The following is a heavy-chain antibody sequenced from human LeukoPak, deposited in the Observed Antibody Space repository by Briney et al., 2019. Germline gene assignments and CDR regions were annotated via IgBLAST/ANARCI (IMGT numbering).Heavy chain of an antibody. V-gene: IGHV3-11*01. D-gene: IGHD3-10*01. CDR2: ISSSGSTI. Sequence: PGRSLRLSCAASGFTFSDYYMSWIRQAPGKGLEWVSYISSSGSTIYYADSVKGRFTISRDNAKNSLYLQMNSLRAEDTAVYYCARAKPKNMVRGLIMRRESRYYFDYWGQGTLVTVSS. CDR1: GFTFSDYY. J-gene: IGHJ4*02. CDR3: ARAKPKNMVRGLIMRRESRYYFDY.